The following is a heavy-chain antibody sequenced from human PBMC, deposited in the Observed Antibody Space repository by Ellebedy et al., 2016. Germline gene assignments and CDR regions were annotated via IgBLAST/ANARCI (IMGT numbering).Heavy chain of an antibody. CDR3: ARGLRSKKAPFDY. Sequence: SETLSLTCAVYGGSFSGYYWSWIRQPPGKGLEWIGEINHSGSTNYNPSLKSQVTISVDTSKNQFSLKLSSVTAADTAVYYCARGLRSKKAPFDYWGQGTLVTVSS. J-gene: IGHJ4*02. V-gene: IGHV4-34*01. CDR2: INHSGST. CDR1: GGSFSGYY.